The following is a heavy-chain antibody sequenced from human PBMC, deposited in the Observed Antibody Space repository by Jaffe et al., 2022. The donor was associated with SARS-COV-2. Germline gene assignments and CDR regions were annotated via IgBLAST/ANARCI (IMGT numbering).Heavy chain of an antibody. Sequence: EVQLVESGGGLVKPGGSLRLSCAASGFTFSSYSMNWVRQAPGKGLEWVSSISSSSSYIYYADSVKGRFTISRDNAKNSLYLQMNSLRAEDTAVYYCARDHYYDSSGLGNDAFDIWGQGTMVTVSS. CDR3: ARDHYYDSSGLGNDAFDI. V-gene: IGHV3-21*01. CDR1: GFTFSSYS. D-gene: IGHD3-22*01. CDR2: ISSSSSYI. J-gene: IGHJ3*02.